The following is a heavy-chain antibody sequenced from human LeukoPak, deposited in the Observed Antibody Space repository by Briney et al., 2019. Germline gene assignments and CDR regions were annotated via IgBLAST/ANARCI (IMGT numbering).Heavy chain of an antibody. CDR2: IVVGSGNT. V-gene: IGHV1-58*01. Sequence: GASVKVSCKASGFTFTSSAVQWVRQARGQRLEWIGWIVVGSGNTNYAQKFQERVTITRDMSTSTAYMELSSLRSEGTAVYYCASGSSSGVSWFDPWGQGTLVTVSS. J-gene: IGHJ5*02. CDR3: ASGSSSGVSWFDP. D-gene: IGHD6-6*01. CDR1: GFTFTSSA.